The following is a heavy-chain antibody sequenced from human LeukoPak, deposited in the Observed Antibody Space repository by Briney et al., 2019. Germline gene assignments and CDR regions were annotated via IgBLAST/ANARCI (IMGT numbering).Heavy chain of an antibody. D-gene: IGHD3-3*01. CDR2: IYCSGST. CDR1: GGSISSYY. J-gene: IGHJ4*02. Sequence: SETLSLTCTVSGGSISSYYWSWIRQPPGKGLEWIGYIYCSGSTNYNPSLKSRVTISVDTSKNQFSLKLSSVTAADTAVYYCARELRFLEWLPGNFDYWGQGTLVTVSS. CDR3: ARELRFLEWLPGNFDY. V-gene: IGHV4-59*01.